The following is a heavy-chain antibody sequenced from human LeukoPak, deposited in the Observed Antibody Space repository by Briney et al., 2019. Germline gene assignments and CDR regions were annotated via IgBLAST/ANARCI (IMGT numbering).Heavy chain of an antibody. J-gene: IGHJ5*02. V-gene: IGHV3-7*01. CDR2: IKQDESNT. CDR1: GFTFSSYW. CDR3: ARDASLYCSGNDCYWAFDR. Sequence: GGSLRLSCAASGFTFSSYWMSWVRQAPGKGPEWVANIKQDESNTYYVDSVKGRFTISRENAKNSLYLQVNSLRAEDTAVYYCARDASLYCSGNDCYWAFDRWGQGTLVTVCS. D-gene: IGHD2-21*02.